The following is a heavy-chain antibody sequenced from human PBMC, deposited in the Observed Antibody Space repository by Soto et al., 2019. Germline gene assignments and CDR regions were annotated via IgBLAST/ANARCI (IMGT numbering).Heavy chain of an antibody. J-gene: IGHJ6*03. CDR3: AKGALRYYDSEKIKPSYYYYMEV. Sequence: SETRSLTCTVSGGSISSYYWSWIRQPPGKGLEWIGYIYYSGSTNYNPSLKSRVTISVDTSKNQFSLKLSSVTAADTAVYYCAKGALRYYDSEKIKPSYYYYMEVWGKGTTVTVSS. V-gene: IGHV4-59*01. CDR1: GGSISSYY. D-gene: IGHD3-10*01. CDR2: IYYSGST.